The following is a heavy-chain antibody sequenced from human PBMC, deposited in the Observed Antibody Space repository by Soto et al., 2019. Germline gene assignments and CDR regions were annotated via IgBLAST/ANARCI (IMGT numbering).Heavy chain of an antibody. CDR3: ARIVGRKLLHDAFDI. J-gene: IGHJ3*02. Sequence: GSGPTLVNPTQTLTLTCTFSGFSLSTSGMCVSWIRQPPGKALEWLALIDWDDDKYYSTSLKTRLTISKDTSKNQVVPTMTNMDPVDTATYYCARIVGRKLLHDAFDIWGQGTMVTVSS. CDR1: GFSLSTSGMC. V-gene: IGHV2-70*01. D-gene: IGHD1-26*01. CDR2: IDWDDDK.